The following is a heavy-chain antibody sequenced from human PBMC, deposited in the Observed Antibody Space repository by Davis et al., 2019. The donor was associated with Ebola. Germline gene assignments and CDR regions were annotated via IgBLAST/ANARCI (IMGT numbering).Heavy chain of an antibody. D-gene: IGHD2-15*01. CDR2: INHSGST. V-gene: IGHV4-34*01. Sequence: PSETLSLTCAVYGGSFSGYYWSWIRQPPGKGLEWIGEINHSGSTNYNPSLKSRVTISVDTSKNQFSLKLSSVTAADTAVYYCASVDVVVVAATSSFSFDYWGQGTLVTVSS. CDR1: GGSFSGYY. J-gene: IGHJ4*02. CDR3: ASVDVVVVAATSSFSFDY.